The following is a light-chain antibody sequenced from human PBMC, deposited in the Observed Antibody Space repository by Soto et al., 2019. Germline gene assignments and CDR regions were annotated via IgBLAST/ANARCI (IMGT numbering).Light chain of an antibody. V-gene: IGKV3-20*01. CDR2: GAS. CDR1: QSVSSSY. Sequence: EIVLTQSPGTLSLSPGERATLSCRASQSVSSSYLAWYQQKPGQAPRLLIYGASSRATGIPDMFSGSGSGTDFTLTISRLEPEDFAVYYWQQYGSSPPMYTFGQGTKLEIK. J-gene: IGKJ2*01. CDR3: QQYGSSPPMYT.